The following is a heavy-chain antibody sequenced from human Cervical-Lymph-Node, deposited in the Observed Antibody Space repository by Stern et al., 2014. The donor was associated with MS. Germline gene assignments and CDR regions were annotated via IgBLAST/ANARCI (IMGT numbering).Heavy chain of an antibody. D-gene: IGHD3-10*01. CDR1: GGPLSSSA. J-gene: IGHJ4*02. Sequence: QVQLVQSGAEVQKPGSSGKVSCRASGGPLSSSAISWVRQAPGQGLEWMGGIIPIIGTANYAQKYQGRVTITADESTSTAYMELSSLRSEDTAIYYCALGGFGHYFEYWGQGTLVTVSS. CDR3: ALGGFGHYFEY. CDR2: IIPIIGTA. V-gene: IGHV1-69*01.